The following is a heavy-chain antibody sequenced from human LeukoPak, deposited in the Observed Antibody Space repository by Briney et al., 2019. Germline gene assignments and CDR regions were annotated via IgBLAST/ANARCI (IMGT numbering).Heavy chain of an antibody. CDR2: IKQDGSEQ. Sequence: GGSLRLSCAASGFTFSNYWMTWVRQAPGKGLEWVANIKQDGSEQYYVDSVKGRFTISRDNAKNSLYLQMNSLRAEDTAVYYCARGIASGIDFFDPWGQGTLVTVSS. D-gene: IGHD6-13*01. V-gene: IGHV3-7*01. J-gene: IGHJ5*02. CDR1: GFTFSNYW. CDR3: ARGIASGIDFFDP.